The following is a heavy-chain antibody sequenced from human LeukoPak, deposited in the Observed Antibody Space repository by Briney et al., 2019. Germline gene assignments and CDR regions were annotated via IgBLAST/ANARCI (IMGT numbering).Heavy chain of an antibody. J-gene: IGHJ4*02. D-gene: IGHD6-19*01. V-gene: IGHV3-23*01. CDR3: AKGRSPDDTSGWYYFDY. Sequence: GGSLRLACAASGFTFSSYAMSWVRQAPGKGLEWVSAISGSGGSTYYADSVKGRFTISRDNSKNTLYLQMNSLRAEDTAVYYCAKGRSPDDTSGWYYFDYWGQGTLVTVSS. CDR1: GFTFSSYA. CDR2: ISGSGGST.